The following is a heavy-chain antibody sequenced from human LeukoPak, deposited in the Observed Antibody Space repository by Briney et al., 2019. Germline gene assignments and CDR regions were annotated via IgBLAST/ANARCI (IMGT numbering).Heavy chain of an antibody. Sequence: SETLSLTCAVYGGSFSDYYWSWIRQPPGKGLEWIGSISFSGSTYYNPSLKSRVTISVDSSKNQFSLKLTSVTATDTAVYWCARHILTSITGTTRNWFDPWGQGTLVTVSS. J-gene: IGHJ5*02. CDR1: GGSFSDYY. CDR3: ARHILTSITGTTRNWFDP. V-gene: IGHV4-34*01. CDR2: ISFSGST. D-gene: IGHD1-20*01.